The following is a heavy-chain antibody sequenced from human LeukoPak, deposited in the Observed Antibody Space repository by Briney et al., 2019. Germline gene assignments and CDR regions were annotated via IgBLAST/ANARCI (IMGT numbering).Heavy chain of an antibody. CDR3: ARDNWFGELSNWFDP. CDR2: ISSSSSYI. Sequence: PGGSLRLSCAASGFTFSSYSMNWVRQAPGKGREWVSSISSSSSYIYYADSVKGRFTISRDNAKNSLYLQMNSLRAEDTAVYYCARDNWFGELSNWFDPWGQGTLVTVSS. D-gene: IGHD3-10*01. V-gene: IGHV3-21*04. CDR1: GFTFSSYS. J-gene: IGHJ5*02.